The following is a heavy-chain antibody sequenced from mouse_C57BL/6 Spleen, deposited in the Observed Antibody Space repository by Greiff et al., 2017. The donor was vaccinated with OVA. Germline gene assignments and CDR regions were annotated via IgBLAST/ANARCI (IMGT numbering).Heavy chain of an antibody. CDR1: GFTFSDYG. D-gene: IGHD1-1*01. V-gene: IGHV5-17*01. CDR3: ARNYGSPYWYFDV. J-gene: IGHJ1*03. CDR2: ISSGSSTI. Sequence: EVQWVESGGGLVKPGGSLKLSCAASGFTFSDYGMHWVRQAPEKGLEWVAYISSGSSTIYYADTVKGRFTISRDNAKNTLFLQMTSLRSEDTAMYYCARNYGSPYWYFDVWGTGTTVTVSS.